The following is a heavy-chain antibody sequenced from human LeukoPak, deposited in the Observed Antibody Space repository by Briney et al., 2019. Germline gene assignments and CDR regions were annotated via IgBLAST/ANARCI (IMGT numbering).Heavy chain of an antibody. Sequence: SQTLSLTCAISGGSVSSNRAAWNWIRQSPSRGLEWLGRTYYRSKWYNDYAVSVKSRITINPDTSKNQFSLQLNSVTPEDTAVYYCARAKARFGELLYRAYYYYGMDVWGQGTTVTVSS. CDR3: ARAKARFGELLYRAYYYYGMDV. V-gene: IGHV6-1*01. CDR2: TYYRSKWYN. J-gene: IGHJ6*02. CDR1: GGSVSSNRAA. D-gene: IGHD3-10*01.